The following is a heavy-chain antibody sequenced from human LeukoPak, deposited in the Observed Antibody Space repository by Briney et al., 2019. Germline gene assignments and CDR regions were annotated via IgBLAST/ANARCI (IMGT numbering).Heavy chain of an antibody. CDR1: GASFNIYY. V-gene: IGHV4-34*01. D-gene: IGHD2-21*01. CDR3: ARGGLYCGDDCYTDS. J-gene: IGHJ4*02. Sequence: SETLSLTCAVYGASFNIYYWSWIRQPPGKGLEWIGEINHRGGTNYNSSLKSRGTISVDTSKNQFSLNLSSVTAADTAIYYCARGGLYCGDDCYTDSWGQGTLVTVSS. CDR2: INHRGGT.